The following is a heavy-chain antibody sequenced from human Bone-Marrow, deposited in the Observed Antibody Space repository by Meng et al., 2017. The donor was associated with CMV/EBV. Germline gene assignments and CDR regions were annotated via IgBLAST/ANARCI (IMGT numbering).Heavy chain of an antibody. Sequence: GTFSSYAISWVRQAPGQGLGWMGGIIPIFGTANYAQKFQGRVTITTDESTSTAYMELSGLRSEDTAVYYCARGLRYCSSTSCATPDYWGQGTLVTVSS. CDR3: ARGLRYCSSTSCATPDY. D-gene: IGHD2-2*01. V-gene: IGHV1-69*05. CDR2: IIPIFGTA. CDR1: GTFSSYA. J-gene: IGHJ4*02.